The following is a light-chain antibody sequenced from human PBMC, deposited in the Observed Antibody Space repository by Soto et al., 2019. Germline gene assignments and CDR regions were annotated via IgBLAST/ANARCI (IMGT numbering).Light chain of an antibody. J-gene: IGLJ2*01. CDR1: SSNVGAYTF. CDR3: GSYGGSSDVV. V-gene: IGLV2-11*01. Sequence: QSALTQPRSVSGSPGQSVTISCTGTSSNVGAYTFVSWYQHHPGKAPNLIIYHVNKRPSGVPDRFSGSKSGNTASLTISGLQAEDESDYYCGSYGGSSDVVFGGGTKLTVL. CDR2: HVN.